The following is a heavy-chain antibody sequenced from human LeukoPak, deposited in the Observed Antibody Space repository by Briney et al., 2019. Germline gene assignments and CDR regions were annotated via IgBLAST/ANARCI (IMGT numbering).Heavy chain of an antibody. CDR2: IHSNGGF. J-gene: IGHJ6*03. D-gene: IGHD2-21*01. V-gene: IGHV4-4*07. CDR3: ARAAVGIVSGGASYYYYYYMDV. Sequence: SETLSLTCTVSGGSIRRYFWSWIRQPAGKGLEWIGRIHSNGGFTHNPSLKSRVTMSVDTSKNQFSLKLSSVTAADTAVYYCARAAVGIVSGGASYYYYYYMDVWGKGTTVTVSS. CDR1: GGSIRRYF.